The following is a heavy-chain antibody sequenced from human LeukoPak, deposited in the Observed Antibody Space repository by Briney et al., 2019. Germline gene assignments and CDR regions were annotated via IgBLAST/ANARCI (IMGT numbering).Heavy chain of an antibody. CDR3: ARDFRSGFPNWFDP. CDR2: ITGSGAST. V-gene: IGHV3-23*01. Sequence: GGSLRLSCAASGFTFSSYAMTWVRQAPGKGLEWVSVITGSGASTFYADSVKGRFTISRDNSKNTLYLQMNSLRAEDAAVYYCARDFRSGFPNWFDPWGQGALVTVSS. J-gene: IGHJ5*02. CDR1: GFTFSSYA. D-gene: IGHD3-3*01.